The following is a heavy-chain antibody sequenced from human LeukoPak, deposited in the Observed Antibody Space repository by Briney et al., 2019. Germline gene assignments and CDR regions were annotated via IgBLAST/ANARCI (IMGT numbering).Heavy chain of an antibody. J-gene: IGHJ3*02. Sequence: PGGSLRLPCAASGFTFSSYAMHWVRQAPGKGLEWVAVISYDGSNKYYADSVKGRSTISRDNSKNTLYLQMNSLRAEDTAVYYCARDHNAYGPPDAFDIWGQGTMVTVSS. CDR2: ISYDGSNK. D-gene: IGHD3-10*01. CDR3: ARDHNAYGPPDAFDI. V-gene: IGHV3-30-3*01. CDR1: GFTFSSYA.